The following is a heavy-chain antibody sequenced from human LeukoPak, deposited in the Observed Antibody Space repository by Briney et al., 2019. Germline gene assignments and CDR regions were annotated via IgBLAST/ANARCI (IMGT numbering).Heavy chain of an antibody. V-gene: IGHV4-34*01. CDR2: INHSGST. D-gene: IGHD2-2*01. Sequence: SETLSLTCAVYGGSFSGYYWSWLRQPPGKGLEWIGEINHSGSTNYNPSLKSRVTISVDTTKDQFSLKLISVTAADTAVYYCASLDCSSTSCHYGDWFDPWGQGTLVTVSS. CDR1: GGSFSGYY. CDR3: ASLDCSSTSCHYGDWFDP. J-gene: IGHJ5*02.